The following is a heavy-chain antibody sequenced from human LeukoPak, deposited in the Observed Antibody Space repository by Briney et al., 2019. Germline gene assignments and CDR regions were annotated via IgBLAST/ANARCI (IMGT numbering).Heavy chain of an antibody. CDR2: IQAKAYGGAT. CDR3: TRAPHPRCSSSGCYLDY. CDR1: GFTFGDYA. J-gene: IGHJ4*02. Sequence: GGSLRLSCSSSGFTFGDYAMSWVRQAPGKGLEWVGFIQAKAYGGATKYAASVNGRFSISRDDSQSIANLQMNDLKTEDTAVYYCTRAPHPRCSSSGCYLDYWGQGTLVTVSS. V-gene: IGHV3-49*04. D-gene: IGHD2-2*01.